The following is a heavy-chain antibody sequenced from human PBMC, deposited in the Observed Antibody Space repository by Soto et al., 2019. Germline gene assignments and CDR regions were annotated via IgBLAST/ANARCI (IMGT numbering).Heavy chain of an antibody. Sequence: GGSLRLSCSASGFAFSSYAMHWVRQTPGKGLEYVSAISPQGGSTYYADSVKGRFTISRDDSKNTVYLQMSSLRPDDTAVYYCVNMMIARGAFDFWGQGTLVTVSS. CDR3: VNMMIARGAFDF. CDR2: ISPQGGST. J-gene: IGHJ4*02. D-gene: IGHD2-21*01. V-gene: IGHV3-64D*06. CDR1: GFAFSSYA.